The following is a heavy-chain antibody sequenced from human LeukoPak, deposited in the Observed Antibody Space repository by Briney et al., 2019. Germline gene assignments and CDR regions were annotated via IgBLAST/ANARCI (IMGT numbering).Heavy chain of an antibody. CDR3: ARQTSPTRERAFDY. D-gene: IGHD1-1*01. CDR2: IYYSGST. J-gene: IGHJ4*02. V-gene: IGHV4-59*01. CDR1: GGSISSYY. Sequence: PSETLSLTCTVSGGSISSYYWSWIRQPPGKGLEWIGYIYYSGSTNYNPSLKSRVTISVDTSKNQFSLKLSSVTAADTAVYYCARQTSPTRERAFDYWGQGTLVTVSS.